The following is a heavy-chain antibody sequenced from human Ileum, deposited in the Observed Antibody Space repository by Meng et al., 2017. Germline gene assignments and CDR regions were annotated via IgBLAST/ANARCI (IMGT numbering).Heavy chain of an antibody. V-gene: IGHV1-46*01. J-gene: IGHJ4*02. CDR3: ARESPETFNFDY. D-gene: IGHD1-14*01. CDR1: GYTFTSYY. CDR2: IRPSGGIT. Sequence: ASLKVSCKASGYTFTSYYIHWVRQAPGQGLEYMGIIRPSGGITSYAQKFQGRVTMTRDTSTSTVYMEVNSLRSEDTAVYYCARESPETFNFDYWGQGTLVTVSS.